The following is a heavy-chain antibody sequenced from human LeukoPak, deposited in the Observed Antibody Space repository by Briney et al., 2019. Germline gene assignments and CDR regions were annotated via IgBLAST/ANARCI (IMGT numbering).Heavy chain of an antibody. D-gene: IGHD3-22*01. J-gene: IGHJ3*02. CDR3: ARGAYYYDSSGYGAFDI. Sequence: GGSLRLSCAASGFTFSGYNMHWVRQAPGKGLEWVAFIHYDGNNKYYADSVKGRFTISRDNSKNTLYLQMNSLRPEDTAVYYCARGAYYYDSSGYGAFDIWGQGTMVTVSS. CDR2: IHYDGNNK. CDR1: GFTFSGYN. V-gene: IGHV3-30*02.